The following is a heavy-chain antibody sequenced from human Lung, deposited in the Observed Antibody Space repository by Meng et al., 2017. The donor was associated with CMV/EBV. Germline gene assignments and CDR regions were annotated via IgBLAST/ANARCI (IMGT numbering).Heavy chain of an antibody. V-gene: IGHV4-30-4*01. Sequence: ASSSNGNCFRSWIRLPAGKGLEWIGYFRCSQDTSYIPSLQSRLTVTIDTSKNQFSLRLTSVTAADTAFYYCVRSLYYLASDGYYHDFWGPGTLVTVSS. J-gene: IGHJ4*02. D-gene: IGHD3-22*01. CDR1: ASSSNGNCF. CDR2: FRCSQDT. CDR3: VRSLYYLASDGYYHDF.